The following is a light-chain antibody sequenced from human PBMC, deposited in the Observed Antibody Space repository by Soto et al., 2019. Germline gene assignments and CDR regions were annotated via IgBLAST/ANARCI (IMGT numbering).Light chain of an antibody. CDR1: QSVSSS. V-gene: IGKV1-5*01. J-gene: IGKJ2*01. CDR2: AAS. Sequence: DIQMTQSPYTLSAFVGDRVTITCRASQSVSSSLAWYQKKPGKDPKILIYAASTLESGVSSRFSGSGFGTEFTLTISSLQPDDFATYDCQQYESFSPYTFGQGTNVEIK. CDR3: QQYESFSPYT.